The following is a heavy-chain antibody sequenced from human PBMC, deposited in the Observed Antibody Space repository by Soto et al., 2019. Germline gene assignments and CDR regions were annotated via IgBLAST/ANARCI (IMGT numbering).Heavy chain of an antibody. Sequence: GGSLRLSCAASGFIFSNYGMHWVRQAPGKGLEWVAIIWYDGSNKYYADSVKGRFTISRDNSKNTVYLQMNSLRAEDTAMYFCAAGEPLNYRGQGTLVTVSS. D-gene: IGHD3-10*01. J-gene: IGHJ4*02. CDR3: AAGEPLNY. CDR2: IWYDGSNK. CDR1: GFIFSNYG. V-gene: IGHV3-33*01.